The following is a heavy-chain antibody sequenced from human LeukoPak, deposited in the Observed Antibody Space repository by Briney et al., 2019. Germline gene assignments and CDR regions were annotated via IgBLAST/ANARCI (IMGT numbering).Heavy chain of an antibody. D-gene: IGHD2-15*01. J-gene: IGHJ4*02. Sequence: SETLSLTCAVYGGSFSGYYWSWIRQPPGKGLGWIGEINHSGSTNYNPSLKSRVPISVDTSKNQFSLKLSSVPAADTAVYYCARAPTWSPGYCFDYWGQGTLVTVSS. CDR3: ARAPTWSPGYCFDY. CDR2: INHSGST. CDR1: GGSFSGYY. V-gene: IGHV4-34*01.